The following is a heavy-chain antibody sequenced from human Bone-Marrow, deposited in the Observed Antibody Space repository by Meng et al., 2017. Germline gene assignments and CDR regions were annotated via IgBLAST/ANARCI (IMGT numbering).Heavy chain of an antibody. CDR1: GFTVSSNY. Sequence: GESLKISCAASGFTVSSNYMNWVRQAPGKGLEWVSVIYSGGSTYYADSVKGRFTIYRDNSKDTLYLQMNSMGDEETAVYYCARRIPSLYYFDYWGQGTLVTVSS. CDR2: IYSGGST. CDR3: ARRIPSLYYFDY. V-gene: IGHV3-66*04. J-gene: IGHJ4*02.